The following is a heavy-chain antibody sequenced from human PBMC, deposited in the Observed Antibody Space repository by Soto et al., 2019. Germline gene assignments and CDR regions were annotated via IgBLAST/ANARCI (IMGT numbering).Heavy chain of an antibody. CDR3: ARYHTYYYDSSGYFDY. V-gene: IGHV1-2*04. CDR2: INPSSGGA. CDR1: GYTFTGYY. D-gene: IGHD3-22*01. J-gene: IGHJ4*02. Sequence: GASVKVSCKASGYTFTGYYMHWVRQAPGQGLEWMGWINPSSGGANYAQKFQGWVTITRDESISTAYMELSSLRSEDTAVYYCARYHTYYYDSSGYFDYWGQGTLVTVSS.